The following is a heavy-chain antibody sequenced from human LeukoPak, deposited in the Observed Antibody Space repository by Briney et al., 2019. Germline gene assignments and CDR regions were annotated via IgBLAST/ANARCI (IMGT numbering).Heavy chain of an antibody. CDR2: FDPEDGET. V-gene: IGHV1-24*01. J-gene: IGHJ6*02. CDR3: ATVPDCSSTSCYSYYYYGMDV. Sequence: ASVKVSCKVSGYTLTELSMHWVRQAPGKGLEWMGGFDPEDGETIYAQKFQGRVTMTEDTSTDTAYMELSSLRSEDTAVYYCATVPDCSSTSCYSYYYYGMDVWGQGTTVTVSS. CDR1: GYTLTELS. D-gene: IGHD2-2*02.